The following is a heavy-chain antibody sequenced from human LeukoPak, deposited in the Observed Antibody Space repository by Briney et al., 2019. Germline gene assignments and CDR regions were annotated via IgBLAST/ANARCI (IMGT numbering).Heavy chain of an antibody. Sequence: SVEVSCKASGGTFSSYTVSWVRQAPGQGLEWMGGIIPVFGTANYAQKFQGRVTITADESTSTAYMELSSLRSEDTAVYYCAREGFEGAPALRYGMDVWGQGTTVTVSS. J-gene: IGHJ6*02. CDR3: AREGFEGAPALRYGMDV. D-gene: IGHD5-12*01. CDR2: IIPVFGTA. V-gene: IGHV1-69*13. CDR1: GGTFSSYT.